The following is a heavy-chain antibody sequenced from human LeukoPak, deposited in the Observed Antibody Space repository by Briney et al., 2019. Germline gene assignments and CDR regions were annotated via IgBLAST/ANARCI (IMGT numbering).Heavy chain of an antibody. CDR1: GGTFSSYA. D-gene: IGHD3-16*02. J-gene: IGHJ4*02. CDR3: ASGDYVWGSYRVDY. CDR2: IIPIFGTA. V-gene: IGHV1-69*01. Sequence: SVTVSCKASGGTFSSYAISWVRQAPGQGLEWMGGIIPIFGTANYAQKFQGRVTITADDSTSTAYMELSSLRSEDTAVYYCASGDYVWGSYRVDYWGQGTLVTVSS.